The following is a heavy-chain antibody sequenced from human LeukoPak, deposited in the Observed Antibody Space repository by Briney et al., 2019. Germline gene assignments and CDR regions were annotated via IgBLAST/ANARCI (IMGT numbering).Heavy chain of an antibody. Sequence: GGSLRPSCAASGFTFSDYYMSWIRQAPGKGLEWVSYISSSGSTIYYADSVKGRFTISRDNAKNSLYLQMNSLRAEDTAVYYCARDRCSGGSCDSFYYYYYYMDVWGKGTTVTVSS. CDR2: ISSSGSTI. CDR1: GFTFSDYY. V-gene: IGHV3-11*04. D-gene: IGHD2-15*01. J-gene: IGHJ6*03. CDR3: ARDRCSGGSCDSFYYYYYYMDV.